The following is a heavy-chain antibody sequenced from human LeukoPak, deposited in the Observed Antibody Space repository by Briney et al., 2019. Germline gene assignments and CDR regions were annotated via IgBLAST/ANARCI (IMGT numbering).Heavy chain of an antibody. CDR3: ARDMIVVDGPFDY. D-gene: IGHD3-22*01. J-gene: IGHJ4*02. CDR1: GGTFSSYA. V-gene: IGHV1-69*13. Sequence: ASVKVSCKASGGTFSSYAISWVRQAPGQGLEWMGGIIPIFGTANYAQKFQGRVTITADESTSTAYMELSSLRSEDTAVYYCARDMIVVDGPFDYWGQGTLVTVSS. CDR2: IIPIFGTA.